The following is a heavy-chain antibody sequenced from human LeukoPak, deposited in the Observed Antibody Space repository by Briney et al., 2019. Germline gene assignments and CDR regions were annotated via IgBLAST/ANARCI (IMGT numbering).Heavy chain of an antibody. J-gene: IGHJ4*02. CDR1: GYTFTSYY. Sequence: GASVKISCKASGYTFTSYYRHWVRHAPGQGLEWMGIINPSGGSTSYAQKFHGRVTMTRDTSTRTVYMELSSLRSEDTDVYYCARASWELLVFFDYWGQGTLVTVSS. CDR3: ARASWELLVFFDY. D-gene: IGHD1-26*01. CDR2: INPSGGST. V-gene: IGHV1-46*01.